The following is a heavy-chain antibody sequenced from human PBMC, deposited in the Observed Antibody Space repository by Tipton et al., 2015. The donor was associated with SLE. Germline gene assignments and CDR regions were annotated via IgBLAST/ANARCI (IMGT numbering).Heavy chain of an antibody. J-gene: IGHJ4*02. Sequence: SLRLSCAASGFTFSTSGMSWVRQAPGKGLEWVSVISGSGGSTYYADSVKGRFTISRDNSRNTLYLDMSSLRAEDTAVYYCAKDYYVLVSFGEVCDYWGRGTLVTVSS. CDR2: ISGSGGST. V-gene: IGHV3-23*01. CDR3: AKDYYVLVSFGEVCDY. D-gene: IGHD3-10*01. CDR1: GFTFSTSG.